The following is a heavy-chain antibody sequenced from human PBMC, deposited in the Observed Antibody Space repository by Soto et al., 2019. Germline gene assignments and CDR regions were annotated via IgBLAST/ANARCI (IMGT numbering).Heavy chain of an antibody. Sequence: QLLESGGGSVQPGGSLRLSCVASGFIFSNYGMTWVRQAPGKGLEWVSGMSNDGDRIYYADSVRGRFTISRDNSKNTVFLQMKSLGAEDTALYYCAKDIYRNSYGFDVWGQGTMVTVS. D-gene: IGHD5-12*01. CDR1: GFIFSNYG. CDR2: MSNDGDRI. CDR3: AKDIYRNSYGFDV. J-gene: IGHJ3*01. V-gene: IGHV3-23*01.